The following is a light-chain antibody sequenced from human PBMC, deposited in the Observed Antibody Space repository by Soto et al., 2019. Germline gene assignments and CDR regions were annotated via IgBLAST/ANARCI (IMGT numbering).Light chain of an antibody. J-gene: IGKJ1*01. CDR2: WAS. CDR3: QQYYSTPWT. V-gene: IGKV4-1*01. Sequence: DIVMTQSPHSLAVSLGERATINCKSSQSVSYSSNNNNYLAWYQQKPGQPPKLLIYWASTRESGVPDRVSGSGSGTDFTLAISSLQAEDVAVYYCQQYYSTPWTFGQGTKVEIK. CDR1: QSVSYSSNNNNY.